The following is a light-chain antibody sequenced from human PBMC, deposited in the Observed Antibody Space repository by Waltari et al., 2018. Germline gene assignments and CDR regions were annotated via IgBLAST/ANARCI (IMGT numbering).Light chain of an antibody. CDR2: GAS. Sequence: EIVMTQSPATLSVSPGERATLSCRASQSISNNLAWYQQKPGQAPRRLIYGASTRATGIPARFSGSGSGTEFTLTISSLQSEDSAVYYCQQYDNWPFGGGTKVEIK. J-gene: IGKJ4*01. V-gene: IGKV3-15*01. CDR3: QQYDNWP. CDR1: QSISNN.